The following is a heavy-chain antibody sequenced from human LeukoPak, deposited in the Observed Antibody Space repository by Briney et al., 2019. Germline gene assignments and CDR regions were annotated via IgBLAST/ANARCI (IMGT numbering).Heavy chain of an antibody. CDR2: IYYSGST. D-gene: IGHD3-22*01. CDR3: ARHLSPFDSSGYHYERVYVFDI. V-gene: IGHV4-39*01. Sequence: SETLSLTCTVSGGSISSSSYYWGWIRQPPGKGLEWIGSIYYSGSTYYNPSLKSRVTISVDTSKNQFSLKLSSVTAADTAVYYCARHLSPFDSSGYHYERVYVFDIWGQGTMVTVSS. J-gene: IGHJ3*02. CDR1: GGSISSSSYY.